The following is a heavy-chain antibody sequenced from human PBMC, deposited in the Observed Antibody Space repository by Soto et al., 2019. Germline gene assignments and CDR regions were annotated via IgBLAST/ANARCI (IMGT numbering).Heavy chain of an antibody. D-gene: IGHD3-22*01. CDR3: ARDLGYYDSDGYLDY. V-gene: IGHV3-23*01. CDR2: ISGSGGST. J-gene: IGHJ4*02. CDR1: GFTFSSYA. Sequence: EVQLLESGGGLVQPGGSLRLSCAASGFTFSSYAMSWVRQAPGKGLEWVSAISGSGGSTYYADSVKGRFTISRDNAKNSLYLQMNSLRAADTAVYYCARDLGYYDSDGYLDYWGQGTLVTVSS.